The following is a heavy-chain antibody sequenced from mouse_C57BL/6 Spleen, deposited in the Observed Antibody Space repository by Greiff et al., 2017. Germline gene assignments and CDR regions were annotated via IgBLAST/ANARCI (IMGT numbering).Heavy chain of an antibody. CDR3: AKRLITTVVARASSYFDY. Sequence: EVQLQQSGPELVKPGASVKISCKASGYTFTDYYMNWVKQSPGKSLEWIGDINPNNGGTSYNQKFKGKATLTVDKSSSTAYMELRSLTSEDSAVYYCAKRLITTVVARASSYFDYWGQGTTLTVSS. V-gene: IGHV1-26*01. CDR1: GYTFTDYY. J-gene: IGHJ2*01. CDR2: INPNNGGT. D-gene: IGHD1-1*01.